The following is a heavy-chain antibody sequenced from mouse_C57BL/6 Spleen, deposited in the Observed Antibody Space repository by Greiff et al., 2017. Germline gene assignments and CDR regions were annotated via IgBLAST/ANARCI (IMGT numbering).Heavy chain of an antibody. V-gene: IGHV5-12*01. J-gene: IGHJ4*01. CDR3: ARQYYSNPLYAMDY. D-gene: IGHD2-5*01. CDR1: GFTFSDYY. Sequence: EVHLVESGGGLVQPGGSLKLSCAASGFTFSDYYMYWVRQTPEKRLEWVAYISNGGGSTYYPDTVKGRFTISRDNAKNTLYLQMSRLKSEDTAMYYCARQYYSNPLYAMDYWGQGTSVTVSS. CDR2: ISNGGGST.